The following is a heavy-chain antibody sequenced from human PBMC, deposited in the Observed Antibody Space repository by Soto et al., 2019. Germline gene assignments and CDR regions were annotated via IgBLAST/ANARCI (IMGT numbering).Heavy chain of an antibody. CDR1: GYTLTELS. Sequence: ASVKVSCKVSGYTLTELSMHWVRQAPGKGLEWMGGFDPEDGETIYAQKLQGRVTMTADTSTDTAYMELRSLRSDDTAVYYCARVRDIVVVPAAPHFHYWGQGTLVTV. D-gene: IGHD2-2*01. CDR2: FDPEDGET. CDR3: ARVRDIVVVPAAPHFHY. V-gene: IGHV1-24*01. J-gene: IGHJ4*02.